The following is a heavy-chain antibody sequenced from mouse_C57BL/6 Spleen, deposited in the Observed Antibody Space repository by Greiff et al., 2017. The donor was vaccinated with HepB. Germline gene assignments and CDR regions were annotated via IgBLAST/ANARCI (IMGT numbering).Heavy chain of an antibody. D-gene: IGHD2-4*01. CDR2: ISYDGRN. J-gene: IGHJ3*01. Sequence: EVKLQESGPGLVKPSQSLSLTCSVTGYSITSGYYWNWIRQFPGNKLEWMGYISYDGRNTYNPSLKNRISITRDTSKNQFFLKLNSVTTEDTATYYCARRDYDYGWFAYWGQGTLVTVSA. CDR1: GYSITSGYY. CDR3: ARRDYDYGWFAY. V-gene: IGHV3-6*01.